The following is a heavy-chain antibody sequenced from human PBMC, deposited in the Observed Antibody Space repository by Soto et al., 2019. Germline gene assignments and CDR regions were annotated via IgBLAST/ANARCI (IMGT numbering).Heavy chain of an antibody. V-gene: IGHV3-23*01. D-gene: IGHD2-15*01. CDR1: GFAFSNYA. Sequence: EVHLLESGGGLVQPGGSRRLSCAASGFAFSNYAMTWVRQAPGKGLEWVSAISDGGDLIYYADSVKGRFSMSRDNSENMLYLQMTNLRAEDTAIYFCAKRQGTGLAAKNFDFWGQGTLVTVSS. J-gene: IGHJ4*02. CDR3: AKRQGTGLAAKNFDF. CDR2: ISDGGDLI.